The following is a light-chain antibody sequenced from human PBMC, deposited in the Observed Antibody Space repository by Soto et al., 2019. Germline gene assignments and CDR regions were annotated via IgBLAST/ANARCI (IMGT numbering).Light chain of an antibody. CDR2: EVS. CDR3: SSYTTSSTVYV. J-gene: IGLJ1*01. V-gene: IGLV2-14*01. CDR1: SSDVGGYNY. Sequence: QSALTQPASVSGSPGQSITISCTGTSSDVGGYNYVSWNQHHPGKAPKLMIYEVSNRPSGVSNRFSGSKSGNTASLTISGLQAEDEADYYCSSYTTSSTVYVFGTGTKLTVL.